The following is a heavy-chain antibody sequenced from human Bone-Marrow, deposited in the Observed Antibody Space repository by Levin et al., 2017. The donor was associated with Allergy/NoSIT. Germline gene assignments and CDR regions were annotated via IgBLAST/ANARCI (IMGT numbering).Heavy chain of an antibody. CDR2: INGDGRTT. J-gene: IGHJ1*01. CDR1: GFTFSTYW. D-gene: IGHD4-11*01. CDR3: ARAHSPGQH. Sequence: GGSLRLSCAASGFTFSTYWMHWVRQAPGKGLVWVSRINGDGRTTNYADSVKGRFTISRDNAKNTLFLQMNSLRAEDTALYYCARAHSPGQHWGQGTLVTVSS. V-gene: IGHV3-74*01.